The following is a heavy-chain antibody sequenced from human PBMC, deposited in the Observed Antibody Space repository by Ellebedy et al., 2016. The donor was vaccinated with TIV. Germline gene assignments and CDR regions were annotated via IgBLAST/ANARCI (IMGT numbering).Heavy chain of an antibody. Sequence: SETLSLXXTVSGGSISSSSYYWSWIRQPPGKGLEWIGYIYYSGSTNYNPSLKSRVTISVDTSKNQFSLKLSSVTAADTAVYYCARAVYSYGYWYFDLWGRGTLVTVSS. CDR3: ARAVYSYGYWYFDL. CDR1: GGSISSSSYY. D-gene: IGHD5-18*01. CDR2: IYYSGST. V-gene: IGHV4-61*05. J-gene: IGHJ2*01.